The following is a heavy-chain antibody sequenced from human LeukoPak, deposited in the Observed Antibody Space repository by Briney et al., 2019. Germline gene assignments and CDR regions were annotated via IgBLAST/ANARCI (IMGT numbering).Heavy chain of an antibody. CDR3: ASGPYYYYGMDV. CDR1: GGTFSSYA. CDR2: IIPIFGTA. J-gene: IGHJ6*04. V-gene: IGHV1-69*13. Sequence: GASVKVSCKASGGTFSSYAISWVRQAPGQGLEWMGGIIPIFGTANYAQKFQGRVTITADESTSTAYMELSSLRSEDTAVYYCASGPYYYYGMDVWGKGTTVTVSS.